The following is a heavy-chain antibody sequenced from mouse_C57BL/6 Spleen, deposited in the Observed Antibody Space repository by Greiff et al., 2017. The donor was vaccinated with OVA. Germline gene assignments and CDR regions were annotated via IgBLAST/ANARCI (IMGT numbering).Heavy chain of an antibody. CDR1: GYTFTSYW. V-gene: IGHV1-55*01. CDR3: ARKGEKDYGYDVAFAY. D-gene: IGHD2-2*01. J-gene: IGHJ3*01. Sequence: QVQLQQPGAELVKPGASVKMSCTASGYTFTSYWITWVKQRPGQGLEWIGDIYPGSGSTNYNEKFKSKATLTVDTSSSTAYMQLSSLTSEDSAVYYCARKGEKDYGYDVAFAYWGQGTLVTVSA. CDR2: IYPGSGST.